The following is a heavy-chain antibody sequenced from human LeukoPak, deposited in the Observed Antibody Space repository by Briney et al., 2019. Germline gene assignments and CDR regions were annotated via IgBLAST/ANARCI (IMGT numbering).Heavy chain of an antibody. V-gene: IGHV1-2*02. Sequence: ASVKVSCKASGYTFTGYYMHWVRQAPGQGLEWMGWINPNSGGTNYAQKFQGGVTKTRDTSISTAYMELSRLRSDDTAVYYCARARPSMVRGVTGGWFDPWGQGTLVTVSS. CDR1: GYTFTGYY. D-gene: IGHD3-10*01. J-gene: IGHJ5*02. CDR3: ARARPSMVRGVTGGWFDP. CDR2: INPNSGGT.